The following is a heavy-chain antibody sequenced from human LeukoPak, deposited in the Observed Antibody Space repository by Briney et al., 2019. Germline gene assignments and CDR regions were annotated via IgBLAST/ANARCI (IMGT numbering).Heavy chain of an antibody. CDR1: GVTFSSYS. Sequence: GSLSLSCADSGVTFSSYSMNWVRQAPGKGLEWVSSISSSSSYIYYADSVKGRFTISRDNAKNSLYLQMNSLRAEDTAVYYCATYSGYDSLVDYWGQGTLVTVSS. J-gene: IGHJ4*02. D-gene: IGHD5-12*01. CDR3: ATYSGYDSLVDY. V-gene: IGHV3-21*01. CDR2: ISSSSSYI.